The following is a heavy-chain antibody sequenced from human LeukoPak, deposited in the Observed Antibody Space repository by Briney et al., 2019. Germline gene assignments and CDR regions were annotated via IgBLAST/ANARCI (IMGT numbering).Heavy chain of an antibody. Sequence: ASVKVSCKASGGTFSSYAISWVRQAPGQGLEWMGWINPNSGGTNYAQKFQGRVTMTRDTSISTAYMELSRLRSDDTAVYYCHLWFGETFDYWGQGTLVTVSS. J-gene: IGHJ4*02. V-gene: IGHV1-2*02. CDR2: INPNSGGT. CDR3: HLWFGETFDY. CDR1: GGTFSSYA. D-gene: IGHD3-10*01.